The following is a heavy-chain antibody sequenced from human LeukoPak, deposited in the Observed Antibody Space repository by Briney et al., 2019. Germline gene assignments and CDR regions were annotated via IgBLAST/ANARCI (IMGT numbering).Heavy chain of an antibody. CDR2: IYSGGST. V-gene: IGHV3-53*01. CDR1: GSPPTPNY. CDR3: ARARGYSYGCDY. D-gene: IGHD5-18*01. J-gene: IGHJ4*02. Sequence: PGGSLGLSCAAPGSPPTPNYTSWPPQAPGQGLEWVSVIYSGGSTYYADSVKGRFTISRDNSKNTLYLQMNSLRVEDTAVYYCARARGYSYGCDYWGQGTLVTVSS.